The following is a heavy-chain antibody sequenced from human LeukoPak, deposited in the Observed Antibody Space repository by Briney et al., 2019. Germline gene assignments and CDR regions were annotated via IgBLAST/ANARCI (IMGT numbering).Heavy chain of an antibody. CDR2: IYYSGST. V-gene: IGHV4-59*08. J-gene: IGHJ1*01. Sequence: SGTLSLTCAVSGXSISSYHGTWIRQPPGKGLEWIGYIYYSGSTDYNPSLKSRVTISVDTSKNQFSLRLSSVTAADTAVYYCASTLGSSWQSGFWGQGTQVTVSS. CDR3: ASTLGSSWQSGF. CDR1: GXSISSYH. D-gene: IGHD6-13*01.